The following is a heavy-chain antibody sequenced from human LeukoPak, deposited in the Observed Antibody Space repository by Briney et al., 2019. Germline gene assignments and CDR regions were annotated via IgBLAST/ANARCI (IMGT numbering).Heavy chain of an antibody. D-gene: IGHD3-22*01. CDR1: GFTFSSYG. Sequence: PGGSLRLSCAASGFTFSSYGMHWVRQAPGKGLEWVAVISYDGSNKYYADSVKGRFTISRDNSKNTLYLQMNSLRAEDTAVYCCAKDGVNYYDSSGYYYVNYFDYWGQGTLVTVSS. CDR2: ISYDGSNK. J-gene: IGHJ4*02. CDR3: AKDGVNYYDSSGYYYVNYFDY. V-gene: IGHV3-30*18.